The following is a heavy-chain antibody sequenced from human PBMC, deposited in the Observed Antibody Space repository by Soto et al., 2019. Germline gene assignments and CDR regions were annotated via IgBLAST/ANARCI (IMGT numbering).Heavy chain of an antibody. CDR2: IKPDGSET. Sequence: VQLVQSGGTLVQPGGSLRLSCAASGLTFSGHWMTWVRQTPGEGLQWVAAIKPDGSETFYVDSVKGRFTISRDNARNSLFVQMDSLRAEDTAVYYCTSRPSGMTYHAVFDFWGQGTLVTVSS. V-gene: IGHV3-7*03. D-gene: IGHD2-21*02. CDR1: GLTFSGHW. J-gene: IGHJ4*02. CDR3: TSRPSGMTYHAVFDF.